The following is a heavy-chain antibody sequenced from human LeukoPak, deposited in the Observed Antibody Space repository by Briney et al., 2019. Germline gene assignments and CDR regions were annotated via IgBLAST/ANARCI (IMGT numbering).Heavy chain of an antibody. V-gene: IGHV4-59*08. CDR3: ARLRGTVTSWLYYYYGMDV. CDR1: GGSISSYY. Sequence: VKPTETLSLTCSVSGGSISSYYWSWIRQPPGKGLEWIGYIYYSGSTNYNPSLKSRVTISVDTSKNQFSLKLSSVTAADTAVYYCARLRGTVTSWLYYYYGMDVWGQGTTVTVSS. J-gene: IGHJ6*02. D-gene: IGHD4-17*01. CDR2: IYYSGST.